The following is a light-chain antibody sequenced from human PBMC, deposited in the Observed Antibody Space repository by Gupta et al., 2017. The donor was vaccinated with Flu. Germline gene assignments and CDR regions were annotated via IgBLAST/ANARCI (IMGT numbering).Light chain of an antibody. Sequence: SITMSCTGTSSDIGGYNFVSWYQHHPGKAPKLMIFEVNHRPSGVSNRFSGSKSGNTASLTISGLQAEDEADYYCSSFSSSSTLVFGGGTKVNVL. CDR1: SSDIGGYNF. J-gene: IGLJ2*01. CDR2: EVN. V-gene: IGLV2-14*01. CDR3: SSFSSSSTLV.